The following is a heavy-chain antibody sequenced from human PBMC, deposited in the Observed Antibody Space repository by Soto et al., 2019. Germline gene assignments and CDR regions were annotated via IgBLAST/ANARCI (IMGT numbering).Heavy chain of an antibody. J-gene: IGHJ4*02. CDR2: ISGSGGST. CDR1: GFTFSSSA. Sequence: EVQLLESGGGLVQPGGSLRLSCAASGFTFSSSAMSWVRQAPGKGLEWVSTISGSGGSTYYADSVKGRFTISRDNSKNTLYLQMNRLSAEDTAVYYCAKDRSGWYTFDYWGQGTLVTVSS. CDR3: AKDRSGWYTFDY. D-gene: IGHD6-19*01. V-gene: IGHV3-23*01.